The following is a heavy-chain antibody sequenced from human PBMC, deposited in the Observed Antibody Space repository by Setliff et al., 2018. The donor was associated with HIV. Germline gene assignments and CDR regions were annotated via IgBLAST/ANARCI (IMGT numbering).Heavy chain of an antibody. CDR2: IYHSGNT. V-gene: IGHV4-38-2*02. J-gene: IGHJ3*01. CDR3: ARGEACGGVCQYAFEL. D-gene: IGHD2-21*02. Sequence: PPETLSLTCTVPGDSTSSDLYWGWIRQPPGKGLEWIASIYHSGNTYYMPSLQSRVTISVDMSKNQFSLELNSVTAADTAVYYCARGEACGGVCQYAFELWGRGTMVTVSS. CDR1: GDSTSSDLY.